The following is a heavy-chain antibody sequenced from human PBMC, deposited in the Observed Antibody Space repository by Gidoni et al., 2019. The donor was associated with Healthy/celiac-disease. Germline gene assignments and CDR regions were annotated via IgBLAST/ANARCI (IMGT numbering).Heavy chain of an antibody. Sequence: QLQLQESCPGLVKPSETLSLTCTVSGGSISSSSYYWGWIRQPLGKGLEWIGSIYSSGSTYYNTSLKSRATRYVDTTKNHVSLKLSSVTAADTAVYYCATQPPVGYDSRPPPYFYYYGMDVWSQGTTVTVSS. CDR3: ATQPPVGYDSRPPPYFYYYGMDV. J-gene: IGHJ6*02. D-gene: IGHD5-12*01. V-gene: IGHV4-39*01. CDR1: GGSISSSSYY. CDR2: IYSSGST.